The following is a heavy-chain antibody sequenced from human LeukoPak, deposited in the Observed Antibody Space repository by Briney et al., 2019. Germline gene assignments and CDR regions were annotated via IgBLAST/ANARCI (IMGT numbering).Heavy chain of an antibody. J-gene: IGHJ4*02. V-gene: IGHV3-7*01. CDR1: GFTFSSYW. D-gene: IGHD3-3*01. CDR2: IKQDGSQK. Sequence: PGGSLRLSCAASGFTFSSYWMSWVRQAPGKGLEWVANIKQDGSQKYYVDSVKGRFTISRDNAKNSLYLQMNSLRAEDTAVYYCARQGRRMGYDFWSGYRHFDYWGQGTLVTVSS. CDR3: ARQGRRMGYDFWSGYRHFDY.